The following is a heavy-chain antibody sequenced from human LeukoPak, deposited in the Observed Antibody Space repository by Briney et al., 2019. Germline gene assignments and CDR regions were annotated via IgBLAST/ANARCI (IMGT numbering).Heavy chain of an antibody. CDR1: GYSISSGYY. Sequence: MASETLSLTCTVSGYSISSGYYWGWIRQPPGKGLEWIGSIYHSGSTYYNPSLKSRVTISVDTSKNQFSLKLSSVTAADTAVYYCARDRPIFGVVIIGWFDPWGQGTLVTVSS. V-gene: IGHV4-38-2*02. J-gene: IGHJ5*02. CDR2: IYHSGST. CDR3: ARDRPIFGVVIIGWFDP. D-gene: IGHD3-3*01.